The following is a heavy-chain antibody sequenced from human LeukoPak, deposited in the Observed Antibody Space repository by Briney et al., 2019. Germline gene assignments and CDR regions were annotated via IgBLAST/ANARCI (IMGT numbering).Heavy chain of an antibody. Sequence: GGSLRLSCAASGFTFSSYAMHWVRQAPGKGLEWVAVISYDGSNKYYADSVKGRFTISRDNSKNTLYLQMNSLRAEDTAVYYCARDKDSSGYSDIDYWGQGTLVTVSS. V-gene: IGHV3-30-3*01. CDR2: ISYDGSNK. J-gene: IGHJ4*02. CDR3: ARDKDSSGYSDIDY. CDR1: GFTFSSYA. D-gene: IGHD3-22*01.